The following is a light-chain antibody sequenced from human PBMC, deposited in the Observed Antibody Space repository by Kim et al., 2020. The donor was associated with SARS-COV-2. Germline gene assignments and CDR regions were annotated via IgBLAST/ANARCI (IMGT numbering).Light chain of an antibody. Sequence: SSELTQDPAVSVALGQTVRITCQGDSLRSYYASWYQQKPGKAPVLVIYGKNNRPSGIPDRFSGSSSGNTASLTITGAQAEDEADYYCNSRDSSGNPVFGGGTQLTVL. J-gene: IGLJ3*02. CDR2: GKN. CDR1: SLRSYY. V-gene: IGLV3-19*01. CDR3: NSRDSSGNPV.